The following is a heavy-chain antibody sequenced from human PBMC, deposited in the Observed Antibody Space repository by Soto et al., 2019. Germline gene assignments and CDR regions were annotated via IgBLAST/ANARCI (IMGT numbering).Heavy chain of an antibody. CDR3: ARSGEFSASDYFGF. D-gene: IGHD3-10*01. CDR1: GFTFDDYG. Sequence: GGSLRLSCGASGFTFDDYGMHWVRQAPGKGLEWVSSISWNSGRIGYADSVKGRFTISRDNVKNSLYLQMDSLRAEDTALYYCARSGEFSASDYFGFWGQGTLVTVSS. V-gene: IGHV3-9*01. J-gene: IGHJ4*02. CDR2: ISWNSGRI.